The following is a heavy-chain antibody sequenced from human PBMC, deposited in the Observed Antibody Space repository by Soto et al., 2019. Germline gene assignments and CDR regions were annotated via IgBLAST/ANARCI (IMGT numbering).Heavy chain of an antibody. CDR1: GGSISSSSYY. D-gene: IGHD3-3*01. CDR3: ASQALWSGEVH. J-gene: IGHJ4*02. V-gene: IGHV4-39*01. Sequence: SETLSLTCTVSGGSISSSSYYWGWIRQPPGKGLEWIGSIYYSGSTYYNPSLKSRVTISVDTSKNQFSLKLSSVTAADTAVYYCASQALWSGEVHWGQGTLVTVSS. CDR2: IYYSGST.